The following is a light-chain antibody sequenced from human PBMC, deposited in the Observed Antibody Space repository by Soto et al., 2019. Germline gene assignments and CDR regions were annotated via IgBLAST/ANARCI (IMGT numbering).Light chain of an antibody. J-gene: IGKJ4*01. Sequence: EIVLTQSPGTLSLSPGERATLSCRASQSVSSTQIAWYQQKPDQAPRLLIYGASDRAIGIPDRFSGSGSGTDFTLTISRLEPEDFAMYYCQQYGSSPPRLTFGGGTKVEIK. CDR3: QQYGSSPPRLT. CDR1: QSVSSTQ. V-gene: IGKV3-20*01. CDR2: GAS.